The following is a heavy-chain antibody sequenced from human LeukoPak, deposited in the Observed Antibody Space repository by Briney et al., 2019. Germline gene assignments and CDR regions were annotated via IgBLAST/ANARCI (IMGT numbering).Heavy chain of an antibody. CDR2: IRYDGSNK. CDR1: GFTFTTYG. CDR3: AKVGSGWYGADY. J-gene: IGHJ4*02. V-gene: IGHV3-30*02. D-gene: IGHD6-19*01. Sequence: GGSLRLSCAASGFTFTTYGMHWVRQAPGKGLEWVAFIRYDGSNKFYADSVKGRFTISRDNSKDTLYLQMNSLRVEDTAVYYCAKVGSGWYGADYWGQGTLVTVSS.